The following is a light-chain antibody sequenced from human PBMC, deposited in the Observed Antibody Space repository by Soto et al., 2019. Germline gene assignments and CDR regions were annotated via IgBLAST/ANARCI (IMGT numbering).Light chain of an antibody. Sequence: DIQMTQSPSILSASVGDRVAITCRASDNIDTWVAWYQQKPGKAPKLLIYAASTLQSGVPSRFSGSGSGTDFTLTISSLQPEDFATYYCQQLNSYSLTFGGGTTVDIK. CDR2: AAS. CDR1: DNIDTW. V-gene: IGKV1-5*01. CDR3: QQLNSYSLT. J-gene: IGKJ4*01.